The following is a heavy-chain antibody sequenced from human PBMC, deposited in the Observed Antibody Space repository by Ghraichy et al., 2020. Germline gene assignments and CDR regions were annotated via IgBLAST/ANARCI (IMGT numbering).Heavy chain of an antibody. D-gene: IGHD3-16*01. Sequence: GGSLRLSCAASGFTFSSYGMHWVRQAPGKGLEWVAFIRYDGSNKYYADSVKGRFTISRDNSKNTLYLQMNSLRAEDTAVYYCAKGGIMITFGGVNRRGQGTLVTVSS. J-gene: IGHJ4*02. CDR2: IRYDGSNK. V-gene: IGHV3-30*02. CDR3: AKGGIMITFGGVNR. CDR1: GFTFSSYG.